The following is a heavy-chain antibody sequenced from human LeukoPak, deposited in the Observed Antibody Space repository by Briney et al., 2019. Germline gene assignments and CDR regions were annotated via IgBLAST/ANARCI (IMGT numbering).Heavy chain of an antibody. J-gene: IGHJ4*02. CDR3: AKDMGSSGWYYFDY. CDR2: ISWNSGSI. Sequence: PGRSLRLSCAASGFTFDGYAMHWVRQAPGKGLEWGSGISWNSGSIGYADSVKGRFTISRDNAKNSLYLQMNSLRAEDMALYYCAKDMGSSGWYYFDYWGQGTLVTVSS. D-gene: IGHD6-19*01. V-gene: IGHV3-9*03. CDR1: GFTFDGYA.